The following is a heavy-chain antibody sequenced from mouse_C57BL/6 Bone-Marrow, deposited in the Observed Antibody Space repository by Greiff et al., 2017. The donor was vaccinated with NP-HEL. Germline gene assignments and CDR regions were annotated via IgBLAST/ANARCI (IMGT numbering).Heavy chain of an antibody. Sequence: EVKVVESGGGLVKPGGSLKLSCAASGFTFSSYAMSWVRQTPEKRLEWVATISDGGSYTYYPDNVKGRFTISRDNAKNNLYLQMSHLKSEDTAMYYCARAPLTGYYFDCWGQGTTLTVSS. CDR1: GFTFSSYA. D-gene: IGHD4-1*01. J-gene: IGHJ2*01. CDR2: ISDGGSYT. V-gene: IGHV5-4*03. CDR3: ARAPLTGYYFDC.